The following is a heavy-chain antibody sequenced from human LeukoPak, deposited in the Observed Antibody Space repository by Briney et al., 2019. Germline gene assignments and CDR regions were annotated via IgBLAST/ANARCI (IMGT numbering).Heavy chain of an antibody. CDR2: IYPGDSHS. CDR1: GXSFTSYW. D-gene: IGHD6-13*01. CDR3: ATEKIAAVGNDAFDV. J-gene: IGHJ3*01. Sequence: GESLKISCKGSGXSFTSYWIGWVRQMPGKGLEWMGIIYPGDSHSTYSPSFQGQVTISVDKSISTAYLQWSSLKASDTAMYCATEKIAAVGNDAFDVWGQGTLVTVSS. V-gene: IGHV5-51*01.